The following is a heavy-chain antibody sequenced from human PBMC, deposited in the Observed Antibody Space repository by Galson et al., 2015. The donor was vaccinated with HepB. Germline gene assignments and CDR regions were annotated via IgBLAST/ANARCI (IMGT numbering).Heavy chain of an antibody. V-gene: IGHV3-53*01. CDR1: GFTVSSNY. Sequence: SLRLSCAASGFTVSSNYMSWVRQAPGKGLEWVSVIYSGGSTYYADSVKGRFTISRDNSKNKLYLQMNSLRAEDTAVYYCARGSSGYDFWSGYFTFDYWGQGTLVTVSS. CDR3: ARGSSGYDFWSGYFTFDY. D-gene: IGHD3-3*01. J-gene: IGHJ4*02. CDR2: IYSGGST.